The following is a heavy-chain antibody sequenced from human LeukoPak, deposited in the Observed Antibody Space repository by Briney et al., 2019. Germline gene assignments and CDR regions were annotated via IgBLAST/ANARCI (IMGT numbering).Heavy chain of an antibody. CDR2: ISGSGGDT. J-gene: IGHJ6*03. D-gene: IGHD3-10*01. V-gene: IGHV3-23*01. Sequence: GGSLRLSCAASGFSFSSYALNWVRQAPGKGLEWVSAISGSGGDTYYADSVKGRFTISRDNSKNTLYLQMNSLRAEDTAVYHCAKRGYGSGSYYYDYYYMDVWGKGNTVTVSS. CDR3: AKRGYGSGSYYYDYYYMDV. CDR1: GFSFSSYA.